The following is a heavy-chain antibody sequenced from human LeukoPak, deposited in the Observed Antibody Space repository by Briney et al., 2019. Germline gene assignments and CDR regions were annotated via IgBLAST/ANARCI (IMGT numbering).Heavy chain of an antibody. CDR3: ARDHSSSWYGSWLY. V-gene: IGHV3-7*04. Sequence: PGGSLRLSCAASGFTFSSYSLSWVRQAPGKGLEWVANIKQDGSEKYYVDSVKGRFTISRDNAKNSLYLQMNSLRAEDTAVYYCARDHSSSWYGSWLYWGQGTLVTVSS. CDR1: GFTFSSYS. CDR2: IKQDGSEK. J-gene: IGHJ4*02. D-gene: IGHD6-13*01.